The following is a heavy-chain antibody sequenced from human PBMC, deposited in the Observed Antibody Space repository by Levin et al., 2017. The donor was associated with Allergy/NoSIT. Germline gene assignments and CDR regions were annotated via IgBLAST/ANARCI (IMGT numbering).Heavy chain of an antibody. V-gene: IGHV3-66*02. CDR3: ARTHYDILTSYMDV. CDR2: IFSRGSK. J-gene: IGHJ6*03. CDR1: GFTVSGQY. D-gene: IGHD3-9*01. Sequence: GESLKISCAASGFTVSGQYMSWVRQAPGKALEWVSLIFSRGSKYYADSVKGRFTISRDTSKNILYLQMNSLRAEDTAVYYCARTHYDILTSYMDVWGKGTTVTVSS.